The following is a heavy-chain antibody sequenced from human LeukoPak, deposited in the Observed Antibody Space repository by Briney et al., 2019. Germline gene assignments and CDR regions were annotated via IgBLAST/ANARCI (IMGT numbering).Heavy chain of an antibody. CDR2: ITRSGTYI. J-gene: IGHJ6*03. CDR3: ARDPYSGNYGNYYYYYMDV. D-gene: IGHD1-26*01. V-gene: IGHV3-21*01. Sequence: GGSLKLSCATSGFTFNNYNMNWVRQAPGRALEWVSSITRSGTYIFYADSVKGRFTISRDNAKNSLYLQMNSLGPEDTAVYYCARDPYSGNYGNYYYYYMDVWGKGTTVTISS. CDR1: GFTFNNYN.